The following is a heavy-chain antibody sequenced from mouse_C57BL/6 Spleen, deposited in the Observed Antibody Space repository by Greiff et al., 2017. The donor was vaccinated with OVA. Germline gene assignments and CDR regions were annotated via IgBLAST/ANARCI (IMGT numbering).Heavy chain of an antibody. D-gene: IGHD1-2*01. V-gene: IGHV1-80*01. CDR2: IYPGDGDT. Sequence: QVQLQQSGAELVKPGASVKISCKASGYAFSSYWLNWVKQRPGKGLEWFGQIYPGDGDTNYNGKFKGKSTLTADKSSSTAYMQLSSLTSEDSAVYFSARPPSHYGPYFDCWGHGTTLTGSS. CDR3: ARPPSHYGPYFDC. J-gene: IGHJ2*01. CDR1: GYAFSSYW.